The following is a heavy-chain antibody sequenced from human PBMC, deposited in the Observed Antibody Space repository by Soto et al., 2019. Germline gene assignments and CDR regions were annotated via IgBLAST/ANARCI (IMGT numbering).Heavy chain of an antibody. CDR1: GFTFSSYA. D-gene: IGHD2-21*02. Sequence: EVQLLESGGGLVQPGGSLRLSCAASGFTFSSYAMSWVRQAPGKGLEWVSAISGSGNSPYYADSVKGRFTISRDNSESTLYLQMHSLRAEDTAVYYCVKAVGFGGNSGLGHFDCWGQGTLVIVSS. V-gene: IGHV3-23*01. J-gene: IGHJ4*02. CDR3: VKAVGFGGNSGLGHFDC. CDR2: ISGSGNSP.